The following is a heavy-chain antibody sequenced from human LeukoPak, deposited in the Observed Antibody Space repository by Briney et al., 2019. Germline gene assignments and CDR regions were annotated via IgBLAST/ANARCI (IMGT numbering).Heavy chain of an antibody. Sequence: PGGSLRLSCAASGFTFRIYAMSWVRQAPGKGLEWVSSISSSGEYTYYEDSVKGRFTISRDNSKNTLYLQMNSLRAEDTAIYYCARGWNYAFRFDYWGQGTLVTVSS. D-gene: IGHD1-7*01. V-gene: IGHV3-23*01. CDR3: ARGWNYAFRFDY. CDR1: GFTFRIYA. CDR2: ISSSGEYT. J-gene: IGHJ4*02.